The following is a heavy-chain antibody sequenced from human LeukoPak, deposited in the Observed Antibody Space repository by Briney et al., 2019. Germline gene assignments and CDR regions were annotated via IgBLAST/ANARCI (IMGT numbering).Heavy chain of an antibody. J-gene: IGHJ3*02. D-gene: IGHD3-22*01. CDR2: IYYSGST. CDR1: GGSISSGDYY. V-gene: IGHV4-39*01. CDR3: ATPTPMIVVGTDAFDI. Sequence: SETLSLTCTVSGGSISSGDYYWSWIRQPQGKGLEWIGSIYYSGSTYYNPSLKSRVTISVDTSKNQFSLKLSSVTAADTAVYYCATPTPMIVVGTDAFDIWGQGTMVTVSS.